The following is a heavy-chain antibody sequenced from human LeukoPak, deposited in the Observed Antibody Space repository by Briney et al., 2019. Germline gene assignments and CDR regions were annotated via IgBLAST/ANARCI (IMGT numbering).Heavy chain of an antibody. V-gene: IGHV1-3*01. CDR1: GYTFTSYA. J-gene: IGHJ5*02. D-gene: IGHD2-15*01. CDR3: ARDRRVVAATRKRANWFDP. CDR2: INAGNGNT. Sequence: ASVKVSCKASGYTFTSYAMHWVRQAPGQRLEWMGWINAGNGNTKYSQKFQGRVTITRDTSASTAYMELSSLRSEDTAVYYCARDRRVVAATRKRANWFDPWGQGTLVTVSS.